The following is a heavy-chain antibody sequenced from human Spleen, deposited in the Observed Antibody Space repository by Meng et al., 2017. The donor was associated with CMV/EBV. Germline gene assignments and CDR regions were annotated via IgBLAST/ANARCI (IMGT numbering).Heavy chain of an antibody. Sequence: SVKVSCKASGYTFTSYGITWVRQAPGQGLEWMGGIIPILGIAKYAQKLQGRVTITADKSTSTAYMELSSLRSEDTAVYYCARAIFGVGTYADYWGQGTLVTVSS. CDR1: GYTFTSYG. V-gene: IGHV1-69*10. CDR2: IIPILGIA. J-gene: IGHJ4*02. D-gene: IGHD3-3*01. CDR3: ARAIFGVGTYADY.